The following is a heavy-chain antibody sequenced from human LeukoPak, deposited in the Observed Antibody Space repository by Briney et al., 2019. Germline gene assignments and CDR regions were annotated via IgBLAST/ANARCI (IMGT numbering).Heavy chain of an antibody. V-gene: IGHV3-23*01. CDR3: AKGTGYSYGYSHWFDP. Sequence: GGSLRLPCAASGFTFSSYAMSWVRRAPGKGLEWVSAISGSGGSTYYADSVKGRFTISRDNSKNTLYLQMNSLRAEDTAVYYCAKGTGYSYGYSHWFDPWGQGTLVTVSS. D-gene: IGHD5-18*01. CDR2: ISGSGGST. J-gene: IGHJ5*02. CDR1: GFTFSSYA.